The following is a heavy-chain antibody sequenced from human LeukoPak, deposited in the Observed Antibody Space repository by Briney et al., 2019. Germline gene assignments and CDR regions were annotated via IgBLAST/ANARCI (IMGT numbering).Heavy chain of an antibody. J-gene: IGHJ5*02. CDR1: GGSFSAYS. D-gene: IGHD6-13*01. Sequence: PSETLCLTCAVYGGSFSAYSWNWIRQAPGKGLEWIGEINHGGSTDYKPTLKSRVTISVDTSKSQFSLKLSSVTAADTAVYYCAARRGIAPGALGSWGQGTLVIVSS. V-gene: IGHV4-34*01. CDR2: INHGGST. CDR3: AARRGIAPGALGS.